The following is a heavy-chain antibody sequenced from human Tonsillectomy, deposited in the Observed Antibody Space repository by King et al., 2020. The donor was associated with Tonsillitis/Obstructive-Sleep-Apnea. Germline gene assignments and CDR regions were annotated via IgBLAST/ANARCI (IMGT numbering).Heavy chain of an antibody. CDR1: GLTFSSYE. CDR3: VRDRLGWSFDL. V-gene: IGHV3-48*03. J-gene: IGHJ2*01. D-gene: IGHD5-12*01. Sequence: VQLVESGGGLVQPGGSLRLSCAAAGLTFSSYEMNWVRQAPGKGMEWVSYIGSSGSTIYYADSVEGRFTISRENAKNSLYLQMNSLRGEDTAVYYCVRDRLGWSFDLWGRGTLVSVSS. CDR2: IGSSGSTI.